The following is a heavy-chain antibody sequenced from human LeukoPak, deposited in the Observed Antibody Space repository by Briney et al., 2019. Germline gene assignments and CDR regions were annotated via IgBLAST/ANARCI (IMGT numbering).Heavy chain of an antibody. CDR2: ISGRGDYT. D-gene: IGHD3-10*01. V-gene: IGHV3-23*01. CDR3: ARTPNYYGSGSYLDY. Sequence: GGSLRLSCAASGFTFGNYAMGWVRQAPGKGLEWVSAISGRGDYTNYADSVKGRFTISRDNPKNTLNLHMSSLRAEDTALYYCARTPNYYGSGSYLDYWGQGTLVTVSS. J-gene: IGHJ4*02. CDR1: GFTFGNYA.